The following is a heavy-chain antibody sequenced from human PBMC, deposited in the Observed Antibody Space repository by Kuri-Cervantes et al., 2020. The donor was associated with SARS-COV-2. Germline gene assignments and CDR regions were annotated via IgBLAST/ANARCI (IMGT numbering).Heavy chain of an antibody. CDR3: AKDYSGNGFYLCLDY. CDR1: GFSFDDYA. Sequence: GEYLMTSCAASGFSFDDYAMHWVRQGPGKGLVWISRFHSDGSSTNYADSGKGRFTISRDHSKNTVYLQSRSLRVEDTAVYYCAKDYSGNGFYLCLDYWCQGSLVTVSS. D-gene: IGHD3-22*01. J-gene: IGHJ4*02. V-gene: IGHV3-74*01. CDR2: FHSDGSST.